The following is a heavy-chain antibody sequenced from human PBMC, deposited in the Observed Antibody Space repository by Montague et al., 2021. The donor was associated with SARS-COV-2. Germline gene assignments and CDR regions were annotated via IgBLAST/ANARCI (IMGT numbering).Heavy chain of an antibody. CDR1: GGSFSGYY. CDR3: VVVPLGPRGRGFDY. J-gene: IGHJ4*02. CDR2: INHSGST. Sequence: SETLSLTCAVYGGSFSGYYWNWIRQPPGKGLEWIGEINHSGSTNYNPSLKSRVTISVDTSKNQFSLKLSSVTAADTAVYYCVVVPLGPRGRGFDYWGQGTLDAVSS. V-gene: IGHV4-34*01. D-gene: IGHD2-15*01.